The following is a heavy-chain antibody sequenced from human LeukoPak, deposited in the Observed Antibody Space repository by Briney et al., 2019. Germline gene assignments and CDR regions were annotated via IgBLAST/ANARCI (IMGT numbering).Heavy chain of an antibody. V-gene: IGHV5-51*01. Sequence: GESLQISCKGSGSSFTSYWIGWVRQMPGKGLEWMGIIYPGDSDTRYRPSFQGHVTLSVDKSTTTAYLQWTSLQASDTAMYYCARRLYASDAFDVWGQGTMVTVSS. J-gene: IGHJ3*01. CDR3: ARRLYASDAFDV. D-gene: IGHD2/OR15-2a*01. CDR2: IYPGDSDT. CDR1: GSSFTSYW.